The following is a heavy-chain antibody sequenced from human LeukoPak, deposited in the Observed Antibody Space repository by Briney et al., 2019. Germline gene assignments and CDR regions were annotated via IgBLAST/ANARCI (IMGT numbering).Heavy chain of an antibody. J-gene: IGHJ3*02. Sequence: GGSLRLSCAASGFTFSSYSMNWVRQAPGKGLEWVSYISGSSSTIYYADSVKGQFTISRDNAKNSLYLQMNSLRAEDTAVYYCARTRGELERRRAAFDIWGQGTMVTVSS. CDR2: ISGSSSTI. D-gene: IGHD1-1*01. CDR3: ARTRGELERRRAAFDI. CDR1: GFTFSSYS. V-gene: IGHV3-48*01.